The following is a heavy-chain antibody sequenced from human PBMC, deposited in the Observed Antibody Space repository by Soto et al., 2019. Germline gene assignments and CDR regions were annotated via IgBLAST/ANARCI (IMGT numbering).Heavy chain of an antibody. V-gene: IGHV3-23*01. CDR1: GFTFSSYA. CDR3: AKGDTAMVGIGY. CDR2: ISGSGGST. D-gene: IGHD5-18*01. Sequence: EVQLLESGGGLVQPGGSLRLSCAAPGFTFSSYAMSWVRQAPGKGLEWVSAISGSGGSTYYADSVKGRFTISRDNSKKTLYLQMNSRRAEDTAVYYCAKGDTAMVGIGYWGQGTLVTVSS. J-gene: IGHJ4*02.